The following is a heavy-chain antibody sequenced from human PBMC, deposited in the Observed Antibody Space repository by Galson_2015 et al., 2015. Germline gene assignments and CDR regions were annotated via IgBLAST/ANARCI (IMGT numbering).Heavy chain of an antibody. Sequence: PALVKPTQPLTLTCTVSGFSLSTSEVGVGWIRQPPGKALEWLALIFWNDDKRYSPSLKSRLTITKDTSKNQVVFTMTSMDPVDTATYYCAHTSTRWRSEYWGQGTLVTVSS. CDR2: IFWNDDK. CDR1: GFSLSTSEVG. CDR3: AHTSTRWRSEY. J-gene: IGHJ4*02. V-gene: IGHV2-5*01. D-gene: IGHD4-23*01.